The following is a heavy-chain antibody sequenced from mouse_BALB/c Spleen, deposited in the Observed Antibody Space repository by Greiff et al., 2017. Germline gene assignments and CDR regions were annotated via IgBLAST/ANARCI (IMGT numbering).Heavy chain of an antibody. CDR2: INSNGGST. CDR3: VRRTDY. V-gene: IGHV5-6-3*01. Sequence: EVKVVESGGGLVQPGGSLKLSCAASGFTFSSYGMSWVRQTPDKRLELVATINSNGGSTYYPDSVKGRFTISRDNAKNTLYLQMSSLKSEDTAMYYCVRRTDYWGQGTTLTVSS. CDR1: GFTFSSYG. J-gene: IGHJ2*01.